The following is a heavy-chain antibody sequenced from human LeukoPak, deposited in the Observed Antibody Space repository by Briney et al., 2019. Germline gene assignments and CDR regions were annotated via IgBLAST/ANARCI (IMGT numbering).Heavy chain of an antibody. Sequence: PGGSLRLSCEGSAFIFSGHWMNRVRQAPGTGLELVAVISYDGSNKYYADSVKGRFTISRDNSKNTLYLQMNSLRAEDTAVYYCAKDSYSNYGRADYWGQGTLVTVSS. J-gene: IGHJ4*02. CDR2: ISYDGSNK. CDR1: AFIFSGHW. V-gene: IGHV3-30*18. D-gene: IGHD4-11*01. CDR3: AKDSYSNYGRADY.